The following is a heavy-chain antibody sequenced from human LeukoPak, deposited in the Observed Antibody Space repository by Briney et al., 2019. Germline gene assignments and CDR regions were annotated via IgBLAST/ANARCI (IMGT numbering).Heavy chain of an antibody. CDR3: ARSGGRDGYNFDY. D-gene: IGHD5-24*01. CDR1: GASISSYY. Sequence: SETLSLTCTVSGASISSYYWSWIRQPPGKGLEWIGYISYSGSTNYNPSLKSRVTISVDTSKNQFSLKLSSVTAADTAVYYCARSGGRDGYNFDYWGQGTLVAVSS. CDR2: ISYSGST. J-gene: IGHJ4*02. V-gene: IGHV4-59*01.